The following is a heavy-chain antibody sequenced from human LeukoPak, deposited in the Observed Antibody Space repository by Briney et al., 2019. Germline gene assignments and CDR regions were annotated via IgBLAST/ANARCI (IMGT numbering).Heavy chain of an antibody. D-gene: IGHD5-24*01. CDR1: GFTFSSYG. V-gene: IGHV3-30*18. CDR3: AKDDGYNYY. Sequence: GGSLRLSCAASGFTFSSYGMHWVRQAPGKGLEWVAVISYDGSNKYYAGSVKGRFTISRDNSKNTLYLQMNSLRAEDTAVYYCAKDDGYNYYWGQGTLVTVSS. J-gene: IGHJ4*02. CDR2: ISYDGSNK.